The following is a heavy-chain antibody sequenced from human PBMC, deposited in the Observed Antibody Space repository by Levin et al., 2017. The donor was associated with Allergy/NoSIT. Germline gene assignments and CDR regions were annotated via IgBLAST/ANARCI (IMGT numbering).Heavy chain of an antibody. V-gene: IGHV3-30*04. CDR3: ARDYSSSLDY. Sequence: GGSLRLSCAASGFTFSSYVMHWVRQAPGKGLEWVAVISYEGTNKYYADSVKGRFTISRDNSESTLYLQMNSLRAGDTAVYYCARDYSSSLDYWGQGTLVTVSS. CDR2: ISYEGTNK. CDR1: GFTFSSYV. J-gene: IGHJ4*02. D-gene: IGHD6-13*01.